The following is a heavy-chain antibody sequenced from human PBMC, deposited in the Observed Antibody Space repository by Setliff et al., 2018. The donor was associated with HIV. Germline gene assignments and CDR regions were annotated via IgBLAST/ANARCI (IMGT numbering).Heavy chain of an antibody. Sequence: SETLSLTCTVSGGSISSGDYYWSWIRQPAGKGLEWIGRIYTSGSTNYNPSLKSRVTMSVDTSKNQFSLKLSSVTAADTAVYYCARYYYYDSSGSPTRRAFDIWGQGTMVTVSS. D-gene: IGHD3-22*01. J-gene: IGHJ3*02. CDR3: ARYYYYDSSGSPTRRAFDI. CDR1: GGSISSGDYY. CDR2: IYTSGST. V-gene: IGHV4-61*02.